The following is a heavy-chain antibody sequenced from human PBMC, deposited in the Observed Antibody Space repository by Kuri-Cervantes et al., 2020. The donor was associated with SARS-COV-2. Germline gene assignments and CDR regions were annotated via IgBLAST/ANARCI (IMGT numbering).Heavy chain of an antibody. CDR2: ISYDGSNK. D-gene: IGHD2-2*01. J-gene: IGHJ4*02. CDR3: ARDLCSSTSCYGGLDYFDY. CDR1: GFTFSSHG. Sequence: GESLKISCAASGFTFSSHGMHWVRQAPGKGLEWVAVISYDGSNKYYADSVKGRFTISRDNSKNTLYLQMNSLRAEDTAVYYCARDLCSSTSCYGGLDYFDYWGQGNLVTVSS. V-gene: IGHV3-30*03.